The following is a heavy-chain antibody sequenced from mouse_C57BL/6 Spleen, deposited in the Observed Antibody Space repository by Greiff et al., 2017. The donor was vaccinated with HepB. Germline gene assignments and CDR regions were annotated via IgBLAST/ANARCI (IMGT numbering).Heavy chain of an antibody. J-gene: IGHJ1*03. CDR1: GFTFSSYA. V-gene: IGHV5-4*01. Sequence: EVQVVESGGGLVKPGGSLKLSCAASGFTFSSYAMSWVRQTPEKRLEWVATISDGGSYTYYPDNVKGRFTISRDNAKNNLYLQMSHLKSEDTAMYYCARGGDGSSYGYFDVWGTGTTVTVSS. CDR2: ISDGGSYT. CDR3: ARGGDGSSYGYFDV. D-gene: IGHD1-1*01.